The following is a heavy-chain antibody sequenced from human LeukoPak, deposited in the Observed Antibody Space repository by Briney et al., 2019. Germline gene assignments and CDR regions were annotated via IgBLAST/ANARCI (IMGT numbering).Heavy chain of an antibody. Sequence: ASVKVSCKASGYTFTSYGISWVRQAPGQGLEWMGGIIPIFGTANYAQKFQGRVTITADESTSTAYMELSSLRSEDTAVYYCARDSHYCGGDCYSDYWGQGTLVTVSS. CDR2: IIPIFGTA. CDR3: ARDSHYCGGDCYSDY. V-gene: IGHV1-69*13. CDR1: GYTFTSYG. D-gene: IGHD2-21*02. J-gene: IGHJ4*02.